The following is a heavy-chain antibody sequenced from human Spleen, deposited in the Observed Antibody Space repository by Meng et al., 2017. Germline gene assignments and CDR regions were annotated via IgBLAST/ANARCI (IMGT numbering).Heavy chain of an antibody. V-gene: IGHV2-5*02. D-gene: IGHD1-26*01. CDR2: IYLDDDK. CDR1: GLSLLTSGVG. J-gene: IGHJ4*02. Sequence: TLNRSVPIFWKPTQTLRVTRTFSGLSLLTSGVGVGLIRHPPGKVLGWLALIYLDDDKPYSPSLKSTLTITKDTSENQVVLTMTNVDPVDTATYYCAHRRHYSGSWDVGVFDYWGQGSLVTVSS. CDR3: AHRRHYSGSWDVGVFDY.